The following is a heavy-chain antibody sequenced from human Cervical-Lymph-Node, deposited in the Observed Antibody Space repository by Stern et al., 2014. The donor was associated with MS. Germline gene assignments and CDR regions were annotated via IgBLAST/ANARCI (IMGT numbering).Heavy chain of an antibody. D-gene: IGHD6-19*01. V-gene: IGHV4-39*01. CDR3: ARRDGSGSYYFDF. J-gene: IGHJ4*02. Sequence: QLVQSGPRQVKSSETLSLTCTVSGDSITRGFYYWGWIRQTPGKGLQWIGNFHYTGSTYSNPSLRSRVTISADKSRNQFSLSLSFVTAADTAVYYCARRDGSGSYYFDFWGQGTLVTVSS. CDR2: FHYTGST. CDR1: GDSITRGFYY.